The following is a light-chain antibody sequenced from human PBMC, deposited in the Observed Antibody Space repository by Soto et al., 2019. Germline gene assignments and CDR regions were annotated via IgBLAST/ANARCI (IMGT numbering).Light chain of an antibody. Sequence: DIQMTQSPSPLSASIGDRVTITCRASQGIYNHLAWDQHKPGKLPKLLIYCASTLQSGVPSRFRGSGSGAEFTLAISGVQPEDVATYYCQRYNSAPLAFGQGTKVDI. CDR1: QGIYNH. CDR3: QRYNSAPLA. CDR2: CAS. V-gene: IGKV1-27*01. J-gene: IGKJ1*01.